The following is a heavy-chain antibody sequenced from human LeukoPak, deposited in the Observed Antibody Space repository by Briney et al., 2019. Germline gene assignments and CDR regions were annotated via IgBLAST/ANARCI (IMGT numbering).Heavy chain of an antibody. J-gene: IGHJ4*02. D-gene: IGHD1-1*01. CDR2: ISSSSSYI. CDR1: GFTFSSYS. V-gene: IGHV3-21*01. CDR3: ARDTFRERGYFDY. Sequence: GGSLRLSCAASGFTFSSYSMNWVRQAPGKGLEWVSSISSSSSYIYYADSVKGRFTISRDNAKNSLYLQMNSLRAEDTAVYYCARDTFRERGYFDYWGQGTLVTVSS.